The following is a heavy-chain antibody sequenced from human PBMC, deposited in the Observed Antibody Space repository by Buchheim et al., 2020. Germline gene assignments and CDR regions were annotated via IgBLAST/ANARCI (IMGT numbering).Heavy chain of an antibody. D-gene: IGHD6-13*01. CDR3: ASWGLSSWYEGWFDP. V-gene: IGHV4-34*01. CDR2: INHSGST. J-gene: IGHJ5*02. CDR1: GGSFSGYY. Sequence: QVQLQQWGAGLLKPSETLSLTCAVYGGSFSGYYWSWIRQPPGKGLEWIGEINHSGSTNYNPSLKSRVTISVDTSKNKFSLKLSSVTAADTAVYYCASWGLSSWYEGWFDPWGQGTL.